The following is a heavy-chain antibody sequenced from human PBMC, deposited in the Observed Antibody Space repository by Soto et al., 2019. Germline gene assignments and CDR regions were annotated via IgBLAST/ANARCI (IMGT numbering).Heavy chain of an antibody. D-gene: IGHD1-26*01. V-gene: IGHV4-31*03. Sequence: QVQLQESGPGLVKPSQTLSLTCTVSGGSISSGGYYWSWIRQHPGKGLEWIGYIYYSGSTYYNPSLRSRFTISVDTSKNQFSLKLSSVTAADTAVYYCARGGARELLNYYYYGMDVWGKGTTVTVSS. CDR3: ARGGARELLNYYYYGMDV. CDR1: GGSISSGGYY. J-gene: IGHJ6*04. CDR2: IYYSGST.